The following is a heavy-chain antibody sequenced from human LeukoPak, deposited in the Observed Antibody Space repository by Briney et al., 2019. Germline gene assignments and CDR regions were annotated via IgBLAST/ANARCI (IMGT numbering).Heavy chain of an antibody. CDR3: AREAITMVRGIDY. D-gene: IGHD3-10*01. CDR2: IYYSGST. V-gene: IGHV4-39*07. Sequence: WVRQPPGQGLEWIATIYYSGSTYYNPSLKSRVTMSFDASKNQFSLKLSSVTAADTAVYYCAREAITMVRGIDYWGQGTLVTVSS. J-gene: IGHJ4*02.